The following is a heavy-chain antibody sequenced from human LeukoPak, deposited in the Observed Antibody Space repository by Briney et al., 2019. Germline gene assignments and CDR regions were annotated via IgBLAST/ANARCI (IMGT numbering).Heavy chain of an antibody. CDR2: IIPIFGTA. CDR1: GGTFSSYA. CDR3: ARDSGAAASDAFDI. J-gene: IGHJ3*02. D-gene: IGHD6-13*01. V-gene: IGHV1-69*05. Sequence: SVKVSCKASGGTFSSYAISWVRQAPGQGLEWMGGIIPIFGTANYAQKFQGRVTITTDESTSTAYMELSSLRSEDTAVYYCARDSGAAASDAFDIWGLGTMVTVSS.